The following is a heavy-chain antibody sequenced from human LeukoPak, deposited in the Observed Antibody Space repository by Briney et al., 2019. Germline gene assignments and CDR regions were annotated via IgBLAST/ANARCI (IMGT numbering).Heavy chain of an antibody. J-gene: IGHJ3*02. CDR1: GGSISSYY. V-gene: IGHV4-4*07. D-gene: IGHD3-10*01. CDR2: IYTSGST. CDR3: ARDKEILLWFGELTGDAFDI. Sequence: PSETLSLTCIVSGGSISSYYWSWIRQPAGKGLEWIGRIYTSGSTNYNPSLLRRVTMSVDTSKNQFFLKLSSVTAADTAVYYCARDKEILLWFGELTGDAFDIWGQGTMVSVSS.